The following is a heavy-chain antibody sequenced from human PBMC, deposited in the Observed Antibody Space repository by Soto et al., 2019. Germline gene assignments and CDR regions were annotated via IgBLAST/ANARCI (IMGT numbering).Heavy chain of an antibody. CDR1: GFTFSSIYS. J-gene: IGHJ4*02. D-gene: IGHD4-17*01. CDR3: AKDLRREDDH. V-gene: IGHV3-23*01. Sequence: GGSLRLSCAASGFTFSSIYSMTWVRQAPGKGLEYVSSVPGSGTTTYYSPSVKGRFTISRDNSDTTLYLQMNSLRAEDTAVYYCAKDLRREDDHWGQGTLVTVSS. CDR2: VPGSGTTT.